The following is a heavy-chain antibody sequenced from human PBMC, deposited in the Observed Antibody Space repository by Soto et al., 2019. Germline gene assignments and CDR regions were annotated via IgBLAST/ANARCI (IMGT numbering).Heavy chain of an antibody. CDR3: ARVGPALVFHX. D-gene: IGHD3-10*01. V-gene: IGHV4-59*01. CDR1: GGSISSYY. CDR2: IYYSGST. Sequence: SETLSLTFTVSGGSISSYYWSWIRQPPGKGLEWIWYIYYSGSTNYNPSLKSRVTISVDTSKNQFSLKLSSVTAADTAVYYCARVGPALVFHXWGQATTVTVSX. J-gene: IGHJ5*02.